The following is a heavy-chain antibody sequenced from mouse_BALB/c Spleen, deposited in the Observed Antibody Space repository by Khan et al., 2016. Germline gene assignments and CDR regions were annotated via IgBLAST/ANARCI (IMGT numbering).Heavy chain of an antibody. Sequence: VQLQQSGAELVKPGASVKLSCTASGFNIKDTYMHWVKQRPEQGLEWIGRIDPANGNTKYDPKFQGKATITADTSSNTAYLQLSSLTSEDTAVYYCARSPYEYDVGFAYWGQGTLVTVSA. CDR2: IDPANGNT. CDR3: ARSPYEYDVGFAY. J-gene: IGHJ3*01. D-gene: IGHD2-4*01. V-gene: IGHV14-3*02. CDR1: GFNIKDTY.